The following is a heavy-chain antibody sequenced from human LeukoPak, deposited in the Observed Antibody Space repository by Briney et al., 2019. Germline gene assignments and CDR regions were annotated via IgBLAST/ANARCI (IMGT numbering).Heavy chain of an antibody. D-gene: IGHD6-13*01. CDR3: ARVDRGTSGWSLMDV. CDR2: VFYIGST. J-gene: IGHJ6*02. CDR1: GASISSYV. Sequence: SETLSLTCTVSGASISSYVWSWIRQPPGKGLEWVGDVFYIGSTHYNPSLKSRLTMSVDTSRSQVSLNLNSMTAADTAVYYCARVDRGTSGWSLMDVWGQGTKVTVSS. V-gene: IGHV4-59*01.